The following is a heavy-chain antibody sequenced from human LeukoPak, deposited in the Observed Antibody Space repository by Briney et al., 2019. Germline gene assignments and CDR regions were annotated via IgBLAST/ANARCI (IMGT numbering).Heavy chain of an antibody. Sequence: ASVKVSCKASGYTFTSYGISWVRQAPGQGLEWMGWISAYNGNTNYAQKLQGRVTMTTDTSTSTAYMELRSLRSDDTAVYHCARDLSSGSQRGSYYGMDVWGQGTTVTVSS. J-gene: IGHJ6*02. D-gene: IGHD1-26*01. CDR3: ARDLSSGSQRGSYYGMDV. V-gene: IGHV1-18*01. CDR2: ISAYNGNT. CDR1: GYTFTSYG.